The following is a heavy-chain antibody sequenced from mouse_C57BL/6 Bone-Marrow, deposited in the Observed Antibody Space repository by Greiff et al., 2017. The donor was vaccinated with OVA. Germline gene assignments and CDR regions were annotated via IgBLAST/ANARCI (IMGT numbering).Heavy chain of an antibody. CDR1: GYTFTIYW. Sequence: VQLQQPGAELVRPGTSVKLSCKASGYTFTIYWMHWVKQRPGQGLEWIGVIDPSDSYTNYNQKFKGKATLTVDTSSSTAYMQLSSLTSEDSAVYYCARWGYGKGYAMDYWGQGTSVTVSS. J-gene: IGHJ4*01. V-gene: IGHV1-59*01. CDR3: ARWGYGKGYAMDY. D-gene: IGHD1-1*02. CDR2: IDPSDSYT.